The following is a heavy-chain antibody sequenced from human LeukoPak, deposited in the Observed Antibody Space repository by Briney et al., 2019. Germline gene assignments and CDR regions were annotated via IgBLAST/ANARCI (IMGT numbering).Heavy chain of an antibody. D-gene: IGHD6-13*01. V-gene: IGHV4-34*01. CDR1: GGSFSGYY. Sequence: SETLSLTCAVYGGSFSGYYWSWIRQPPGKGLEWIGKINHSGSTNYNPPLKSRVTIPVDTSKNQFSLKLSSVTAADTAAYYCARGYIAAAVPYYYYYMDVWGKGTTVTVAS. J-gene: IGHJ6*03. CDR2: INHSGST. CDR3: ARGYIAAAVPYYYYYMDV.